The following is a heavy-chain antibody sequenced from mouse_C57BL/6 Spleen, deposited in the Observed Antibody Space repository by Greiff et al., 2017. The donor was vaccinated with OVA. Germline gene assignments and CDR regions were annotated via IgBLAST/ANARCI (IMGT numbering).Heavy chain of an antibody. CDR1: GYTFTSYW. CDR2: IDPTDSET. V-gene: IGHV1-52*01. CDR3: AGGGYFDF. J-gene: IGHJ2*01. Sequence: VQLQQPGAELVRPGSSVKLSCKASGYTFTSYWMHWVKQRPIQGLEWIGNIDPTDSETPYNHKFKDKATLTVDKSSSTAYMQLSSLTSEDSSVYYCAGGGYFDFWGQGTTLTVSS.